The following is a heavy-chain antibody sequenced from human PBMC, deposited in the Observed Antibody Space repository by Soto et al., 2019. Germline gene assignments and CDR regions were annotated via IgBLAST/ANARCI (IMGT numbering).Heavy chain of an antibody. V-gene: IGHV4-34*01. CDR3: ARNSDCSSTSCYYYFDY. CDR2: INHSGGT. Sequence: SETLSLTCAVYGGSFSDYYWSWIRQPPGKGLEWIGEINHSGGTTYNPSLKSRVTISEDTSKNQFSLKLSSVTAADTAVYYCARNSDCSSTSCYYYFDYWAQGTLVTVSS. J-gene: IGHJ4*02. CDR1: GGSFSDYY. D-gene: IGHD2-2*01.